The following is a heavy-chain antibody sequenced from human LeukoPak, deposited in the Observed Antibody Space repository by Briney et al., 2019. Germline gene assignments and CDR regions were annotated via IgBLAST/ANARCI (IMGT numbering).Heavy chain of an antibody. CDR2: IKQDGSEK. J-gene: IGHJ6*03. V-gene: IGHV3-7*01. CDR3: ARDGQPLVGYYYYYYYMDV. CDR1: GFTFSSYE. Sequence: GGSLRLSCAASGFTFSSYEMNWVRQAPGKGLEWVANIKQDGSEKYYVDSVKGRFTISRDNAKSSLYLQMNSLRAEDTAVYYCARDGQPLVGYYYYYYYMDVWGKGTTVTVSS.